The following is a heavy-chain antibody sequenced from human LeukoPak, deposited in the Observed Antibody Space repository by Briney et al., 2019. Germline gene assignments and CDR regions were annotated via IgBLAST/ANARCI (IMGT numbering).Heavy chain of an antibody. J-gene: IGHJ4*02. CDR1: GFTFSSYA. D-gene: IGHD3-22*01. Sequence: GGSLRLSCAASGFTFSSYAMHWVRQAPGKGLEWVAVIWYDGSNKYYADSVKGRFTISRDNSKNTLYPQMNSLRAEDTAVYYCARGDYYDSSDFDYWGQGTLVTVSS. V-gene: IGHV3-33*08. CDR2: IWYDGSNK. CDR3: ARGDYYDSSDFDY.